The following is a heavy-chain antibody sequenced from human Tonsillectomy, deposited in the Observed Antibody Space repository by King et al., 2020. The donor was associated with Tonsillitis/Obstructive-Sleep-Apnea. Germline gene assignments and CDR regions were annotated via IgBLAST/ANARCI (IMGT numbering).Heavy chain of an antibody. J-gene: IGHJ3*02. D-gene: IGHD6-13*01. CDR2: IYYSGGT. Sequence: MQLQESGPGLVKPSETLSLTCTVSVGSISSSSYYWGWIRQPPGKGLEWIGSIYYSGGTYYNPSLKSRVTISVDTSKNQFSLKLSSVTAADTAVYYCARQGAAADAFDIWGQGTMVTVSS. V-gene: IGHV4-39*01. CDR1: VGSISSSSYY. CDR3: ARQGAAADAFDI.